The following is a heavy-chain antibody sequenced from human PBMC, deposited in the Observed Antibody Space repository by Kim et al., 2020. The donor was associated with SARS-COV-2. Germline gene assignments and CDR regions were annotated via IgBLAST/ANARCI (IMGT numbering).Heavy chain of an antibody. CDR3: VNEYSSSSPHDAFDI. CDR1: GFTFSGYA. V-gene: IGHV3-64D*09. Sequence: GGSLRLSCSASGFTFSGYAMHWVRQAPGKGLEYVSAIVSHGGTTYYADSVEGRLTISRDNSKNTLYLQMSSLRAEDQALYYCVNEYSSSSPHDAFDIWG. CDR2: IVSHGGTT. D-gene: IGHD6-6*01. J-gene: IGHJ3*02.